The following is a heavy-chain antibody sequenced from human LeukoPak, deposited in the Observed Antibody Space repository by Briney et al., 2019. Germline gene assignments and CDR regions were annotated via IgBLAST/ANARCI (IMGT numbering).Heavy chain of an antibody. V-gene: IGHV4-39*07. CDR1: GGSISSSSYY. CDR3: ARDLVAVAGIWHTAFGYFDY. D-gene: IGHD6-19*01. CDR2: IYYSGST. J-gene: IGHJ4*02. Sequence: PSETLSLTCTVSGGSISSSSYYWGWIRQPPGKGLEWIGSIYYSGSTYYNPSLKSRVTISVDTSKNQFSLKLSSVTAADTAVYYCARDLVAVAGIWHTAFGYFDYWGQGTLVTVSS.